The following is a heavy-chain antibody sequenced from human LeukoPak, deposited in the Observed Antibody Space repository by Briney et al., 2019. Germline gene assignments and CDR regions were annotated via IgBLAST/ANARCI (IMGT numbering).Heavy chain of an antibody. CDR3: TTDRYDNSELQFQH. CDR2: IIPIFGTA. D-gene: IGHD3-22*01. J-gene: IGHJ1*01. Sequence: ASVKVSCKASGGTFSSYAISWVRQAPGQGLEWMGGIIPIFGTANYAQKFQGRVTITADESTSTAYMELSSLRSEDTAVYYCTTDRYDNSELQFQHWGQGTLVTVSS. V-gene: IGHV1-69*13. CDR1: GGTFSSYA.